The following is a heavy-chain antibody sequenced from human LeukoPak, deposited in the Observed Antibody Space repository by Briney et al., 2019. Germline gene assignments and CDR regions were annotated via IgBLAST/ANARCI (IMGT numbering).Heavy chain of an antibody. CDR3: ARPRGAAAGTFGFDP. CDR1: GFTFSIYE. V-gene: IGHV3-48*03. CDR2: ISSIGTTI. Sequence: PGGSLRLSCAASGFTFSIYEMNWVRQAPGKGLEWVSYISSIGTTIYYADSVKGRFTISRDNAKNSLYLQMNSLRAEDTAVYYCARPRGAAAGTFGFDPWGQGTLVTVSS. J-gene: IGHJ5*02. D-gene: IGHD6-13*01.